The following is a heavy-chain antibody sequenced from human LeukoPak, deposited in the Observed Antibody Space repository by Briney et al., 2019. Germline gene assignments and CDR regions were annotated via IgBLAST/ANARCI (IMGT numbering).Heavy chain of an antibody. J-gene: IGHJ4*02. Sequence: SETLSLTCTVSGVSISDYYWTWIRQPAGKGLEWIGRIYTSGRNSGSTYYNPSLKSRVTMSVDTSKNEFSPRVTSVTAADAAVYYCARYGALLTFDYWGQGTLVTVSS. CDR1: GVSISDYY. V-gene: IGHV4-4*07. CDR3: ARYGALLTFDY. D-gene: IGHD3-16*01. CDR2: IYTSGRNSGST.